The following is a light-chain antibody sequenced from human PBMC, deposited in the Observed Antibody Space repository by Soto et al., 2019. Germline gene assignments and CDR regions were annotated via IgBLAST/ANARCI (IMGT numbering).Light chain of an antibody. V-gene: IGLV1-40*01. CDR3: QSYGTSLSGLYV. Sequence: QSVLTQPPSVSGAPGQGVIISCTGSSSNIGAGRDVHWYRQFPGEAPKFLISDSNHRPSGVPDRFSVSKSGASASLAITGLRPEDEGDYFCQSYGTSLSGLYVFGTGTKVTVL. CDR1: SSNIGAGRD. CDR2: DSN. J-gene: IGLJ1*01.